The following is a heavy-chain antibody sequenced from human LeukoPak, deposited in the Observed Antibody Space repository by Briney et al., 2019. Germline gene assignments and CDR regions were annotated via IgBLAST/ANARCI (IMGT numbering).Heavy chain of an antibody. D-gene: IGHD3-16*02. CDR2: IYYSGST. CDR1: GGSISSHY. Sequence: SETLSLTCTVSGGSISSHYWSWIRQPPGKGLEWIGYIYYSGSTNYNPSLKSRVTISVDTSKNQFSLKLSSVTAADTAVYYCARVFGMYDYVWGSYRPYYFDYWGQGTLVTVSS. CDR3: ARVFGMYDYVWGSYRPYYFDY. J-gene: IGHJ4*02. V-gene: IGHV4-59*11.